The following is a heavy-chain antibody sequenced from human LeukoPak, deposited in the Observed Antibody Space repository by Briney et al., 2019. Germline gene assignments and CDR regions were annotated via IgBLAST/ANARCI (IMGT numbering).Heavy chain of an antibody. V-gene: IGHV3-21*01. J-gene: IGHJ6*04. CDR2: ISGSSTHI. D-gene: IGHD6-13*01. CDR3: ARYISWWDV. Sequence: GGSLRLSCAASGFIVSSNHINWVRQTPAKGLEWVSSISGSSTHIYYADSVRGRFTISRDNAKNSLYLQMNSLRAEDTAVYYCARYISWWDVWGKGTTVTISS. CDR1: GFIVSSNH.